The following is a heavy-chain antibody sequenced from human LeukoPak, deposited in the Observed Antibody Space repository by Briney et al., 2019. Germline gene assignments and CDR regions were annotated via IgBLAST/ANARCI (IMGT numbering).Heavy chain of an antibody. CDR1: GDSVSSDTAA. CDR2: TYYRFKWYN. J-gene: IGHJ4*02. Sequence: PSQTLSLTCAISGDSVSSDTAAWNWIRQSPSRGLEWLGRTYYRFKWYNNYAVSVKSRITINPDTSKNQFSLQLNSVTPEDTAVYYCARGGDYGDYYFDYWGQGTLVTVSS. D-gene: IGHD4-17*01. V-gene: IGHV6-1*01. CDR3: ARGGDYGDYYFDY.